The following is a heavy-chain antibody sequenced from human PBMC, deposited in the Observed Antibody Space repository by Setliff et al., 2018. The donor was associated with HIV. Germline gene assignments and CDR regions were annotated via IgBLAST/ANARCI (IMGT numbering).Heavy chain of an antibody. CDR1: GGTFSTYV. Sequence: SVKVSCKTSGGTFSTYVISWVRQAPGQGLEWMGGIIPLFGTANYAQNFQDRVTITADKITTTVYMELSSLRSEDTAVYYCARVGEMATIGYFYYYMDVWGEGTTVT. CDR2: IIPLFGTA. J-gene: IGHJ6*03. CDR3: ARVGEMATIGYFYYYMDV. D-gene: IGHD5-12*01. V-gene: IGHV1-69*06.